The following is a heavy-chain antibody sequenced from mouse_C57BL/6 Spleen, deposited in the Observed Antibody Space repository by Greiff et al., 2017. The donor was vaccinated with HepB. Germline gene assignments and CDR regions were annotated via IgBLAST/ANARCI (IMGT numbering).Heavy chain of an antibody. D-gene: IGHD6-1*01. J-gene: IGHJ1*03. CDR1: GFTFSSYA. Sequence: EVKLVESGEGLVKPGGSLKLSCAASGFTFSSYAMSWVRQTPEKRLEWVAYISSGGDYIYYADTVKGRFTISRDNARNTLYLQMSSLKSEDTAMYYCTRVGRQDWYFDVWGTGTTVTVSS. V-gene: IGHV5-9-1*02. CDR3: TRVGRQDWYFDV. CDR2: ISSGGDYI.